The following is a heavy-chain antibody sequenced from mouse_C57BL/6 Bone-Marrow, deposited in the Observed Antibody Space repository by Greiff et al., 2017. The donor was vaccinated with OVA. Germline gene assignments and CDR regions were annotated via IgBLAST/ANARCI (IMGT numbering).Heavy chain of an antibody. V-gene: IGHV1-50*01. CDR1: GYTFTSYW. Sequence: QVQLQQSGAELVKPGASVKLSCTASGYTFTSYWMQWVKQRPGQGLEWIGEIDPSDSYTNYNQKFKGKATLTVDTSSSTAYMQLSSLTSEDSAVYYCARYWYSMDYWGRGTSVPVSA. CDR2: IDPSDSYT. J-gene: IGHJ4*01. D-gene: IGHD4-1*01. CDR3: ARYWYSMDY.